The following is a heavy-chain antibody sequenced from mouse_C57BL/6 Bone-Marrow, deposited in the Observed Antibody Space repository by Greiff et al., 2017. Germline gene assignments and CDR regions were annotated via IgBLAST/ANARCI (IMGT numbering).Heavy chain of an antibody. V-gene: IGHV5-16*01. D-gene: IGHD4-1*01. J-gene: IGHJ1*03. CDR3: ASDHWSHWCFDV. CDR2: INYDGSST. Sequence: EVHLVESEGGLVQPGSSMKLSCTASGFTFSDYYMAWVRQVPEKGLEWVANINYDGSSTYYLDSLKSRFIISRDNATNILSLQMSIQNSENTATYYFASDHWSHWCFDVWGTGTPVTVSS. CDR1: GFTFSDYY.